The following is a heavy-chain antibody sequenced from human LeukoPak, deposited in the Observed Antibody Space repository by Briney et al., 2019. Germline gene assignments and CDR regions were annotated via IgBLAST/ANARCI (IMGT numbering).Heavy chain of an antibody. CDR2: ISYDGSNK. CDR3: ARGITTFDY. V-gene: IGHV3-30-3*01. D-gene: IGHD3-22*01. CDR1: GFTFSSYA. Sequence: GGSLRLSCAASGFTFSSYAMHWVRQAPGKGLEWVAVISYDGSNKYYADSVKGRFTISRDNSKDTLYLQMNSLRAEDTAVYYCARGITTFDYWGQGTLVTVSS. J-gene: IGHJ4*02.